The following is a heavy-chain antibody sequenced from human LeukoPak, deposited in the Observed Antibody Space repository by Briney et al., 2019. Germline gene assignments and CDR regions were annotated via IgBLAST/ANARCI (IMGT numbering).Heavy chain of an antibody. CDR2: INSDGSST. CDR3: ARGLTIFGVVNDAVDI. J-gene: IGHJ3*02. D-gene: IGHD3-3*01. V-gene: IGHV3-74*01. CDR1: GFTFSSYW. Sequence: GGSLRLSFAASGFTFSSYWMHWVRQAPGKGLAWVSLINSDGSSTIYADSVKGRFTISRDNAKITLYMQMKSLRAEDTAVYYCARGLTIFGVVNDAVDIWGQGTMVTVSS.